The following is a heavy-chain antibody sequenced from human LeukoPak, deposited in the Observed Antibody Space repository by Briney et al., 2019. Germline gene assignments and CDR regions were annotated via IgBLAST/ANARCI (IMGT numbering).Heavy chain of an antibody. V-gene: IGHV1-46*01. J-gene: IGHJ4*02. Sequence: ASVNVSCKASGYTFTSYYMHWVRQAPGQGLEWMGIINTSGGSTSYAQKFQGRVTMTRDTSTSTVYMELSSLRSEDTAVYYCAREIKAGYSSSAVDYWGQGTLVTVSS. CDR2: INTSGGST. CDR3: AREIKAGYSSSAVDY. D-gene: IGHD6-19*01. CDR1: GYTFTSYY.